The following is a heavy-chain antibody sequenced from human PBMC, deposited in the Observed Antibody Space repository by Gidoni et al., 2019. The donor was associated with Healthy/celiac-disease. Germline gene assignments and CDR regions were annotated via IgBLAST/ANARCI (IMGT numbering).Heavy chain of an antibody. CDR1: VLPFSSYA. CDR3: ARDLGASTFNSRRYYYYYYGMDV. V-gene: IGHV3-30*04. CDR2: ISYDGSNK. Sequence: QVQLVDSGGGVVQPGRSLRPSCASSVLPFSSYALHWVRQAPGKGLEWVAVISYDGSNKYYADSVKGRFTISRDNSKNTLYLQMNSLRAEDTAVYYCARDLGASTFNSRRYYYYYYGMDVWGQGTTVTVSS. J-gene: IGHJ6*02. D-gene: IGHD3-10*01.